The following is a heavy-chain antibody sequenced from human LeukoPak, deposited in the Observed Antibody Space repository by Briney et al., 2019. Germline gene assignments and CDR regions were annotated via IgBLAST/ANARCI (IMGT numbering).Heavy chain of an antibody. J-gene: IGHJ4*02. D-gene: IGHD3-10*01. CDR2: ISSRGTTI. CDR1: GFSFSDYY. CDR3: ARVYYGSGSPRHFDY. Sequence: VKPGGSLRLSCAASGFSFSDYYVSWIRQAPGKGLECVSYISSRGTTIYYAVSVKGRFTISRDNAKNSLYLQTSSLRAEDTAVYYCARVYYGSGSPRHFDYWGQGTLVTVSS. V-gene: IGHV3-11*01.